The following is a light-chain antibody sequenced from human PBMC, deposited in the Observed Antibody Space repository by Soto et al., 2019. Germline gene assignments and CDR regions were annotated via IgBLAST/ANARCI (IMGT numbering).Light chain of an antibody. V-gene: IGKV1-39*01. CDR3: QQSYRTPPS. Sequence: DIQMTQSPSSLSASVGDRVTITCRASQTITNYLNWYQQKPGKAPKLLIYGASSLQSGVPSKFSGSGSGTDFTLTISSLQPEDFATYYCQQSYRTPPSFGQGNRLEIK. CDR2: GAS. CDR1: QTITNY. J-gene: IGKJ2*01.